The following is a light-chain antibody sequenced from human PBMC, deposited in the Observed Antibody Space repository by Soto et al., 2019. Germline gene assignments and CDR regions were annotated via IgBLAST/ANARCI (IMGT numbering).Light chain of an antibody. Sequence: DIVMTQSPDSLAVSLGERATLSCRASQSVSSSYLAWYQQKPGQAPRLLIYGASSRATGIPDRFSGSGSGTDFTLTISRLEPEDFAVYYCQQYGSSLALTFGGGTKVDIK. J-gene: IGKJ4*01. CDR1: QSVSSSY. CDR3: QQYGSSLALT. CDR2: GAS. V-gene: IGKV3-20*01.